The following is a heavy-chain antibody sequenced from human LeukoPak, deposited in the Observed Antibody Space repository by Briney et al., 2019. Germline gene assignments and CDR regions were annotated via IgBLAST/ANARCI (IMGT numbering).Heavy chain of an antibody. D-gene: IGHD1-20*01. CDR3: ASISITGTRHPIY. Sequence: GGSLRLSCAASGFTFDDYAMHWVRQAPGKGLEWVSGISWNSGSIGYADSVKGRFTISRDNAKNTLYLQMNSLRAEDTAVYYCASISITGTRHPIYWGQGTLVTVSS. V-gene: IGHV3-9*01. CDR2: ISWNSGSI. CDR1: GFTFDDYA. J-gene: IGHJ4*02.